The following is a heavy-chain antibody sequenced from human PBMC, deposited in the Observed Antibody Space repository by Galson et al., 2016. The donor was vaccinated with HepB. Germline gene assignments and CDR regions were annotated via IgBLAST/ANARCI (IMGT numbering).Heavy chain of an antibody. D-gene: IGHD3-10*01. J-gene: IGHJ4*02. Sequence: SETLSLTCTISGGSISSKCWNWIRQPPGKGLEWIGYICYGGTTNYNPSHKSRVTLSLDTSKKQLSLNLTSVSATETAVYYCGGGRGVIDYWGQGTVVIVSS. V-gene: IGHV4-59*08. CDR3: GGGRGVIDY. CDR2: ICYGGTT. CDR1: GGSISSKC.